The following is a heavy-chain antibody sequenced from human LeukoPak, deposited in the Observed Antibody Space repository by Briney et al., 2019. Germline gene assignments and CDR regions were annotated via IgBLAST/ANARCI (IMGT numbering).Heavy chain of an antibody. D-gene: IGHD5-12*01. CDR3: AGHRHGYSGYDDS. J-gene: IGHJ5*01. CDR2: IYYNEAT. V-gene: IGHV4-39*01. CDR1: GGSIGSSNYY. Sequence: SETLSLTCTVSGGSIGSSNYYWAWIRQPPGKGLEWIGTIYYNEATQYNPSLKSRVTISVDTSKNQFSLKLTSVTASDAAIYYCAGHRHGYSGYDDSWGQGTLVTVSS.